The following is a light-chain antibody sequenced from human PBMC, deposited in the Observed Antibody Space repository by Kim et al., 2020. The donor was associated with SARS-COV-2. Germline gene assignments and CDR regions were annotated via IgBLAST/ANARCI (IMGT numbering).Light chain of an antibody. J-gene: IGKJ3*01. CDR1: RSVSSSY. Sequence: SPGGRATLSCRASRSVSSSYLAWYQQKPGQAPRLLIYGASSRATGIPDRFSGSGSGTDFTLTISRLEPEDFAVYYCQQYGSSPFIFGPGTKVDIK. V-gene: IGKV3-20*01. CDR2: GAS. CDR3: QQYGSSPFI.